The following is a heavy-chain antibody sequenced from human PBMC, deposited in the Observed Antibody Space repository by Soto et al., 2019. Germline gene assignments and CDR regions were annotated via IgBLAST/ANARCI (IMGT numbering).Heavy chain of an antibody. CDR1: GGTFSNYD. Sequence: QVQLVQAGAEVRQPGSSVRVSCTDSGGTFSNYDIIWVRQAPGQGREWRGGVFPVVGATNYAQRFQGRVKITADESTSTAYMQLNNLGSEDTAVYYCARDRRAVGLAGSGWYYFVTGGEGPQVTFSS. CDR3: ARDRRAVGLAGSGWYYFVT. D-gene: IGHD6-19*01. J-gene: IGHJ4*02. V-gene: IGHV1-69*01. CDR2: VFPVVGAT.